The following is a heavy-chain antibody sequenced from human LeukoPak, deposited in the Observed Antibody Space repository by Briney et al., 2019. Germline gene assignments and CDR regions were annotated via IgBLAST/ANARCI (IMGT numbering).Heavy chain of an antibody. J-gene: IGHJ5*02. CDR2: INHSGST. CDR1: GGSFSGYY. CDR3: ARRIYYYDSSGFQSLDP. Sequence: SETLSLTCAVYGGSFSGYYWSWIRQPPGKGLEWIGEINHSGSTNYNPSLKSRVTISVDMSKNQFSLKLSSVTAADTAVYYCARRIYYYDSSGFQSLDPWGQGTLVTVSS. V-gene: IGHV4-34*01. D-gene: IGHD3-22*01.